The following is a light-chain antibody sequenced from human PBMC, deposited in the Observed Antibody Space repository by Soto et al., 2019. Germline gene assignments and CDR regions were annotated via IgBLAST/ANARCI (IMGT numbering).Light chain of an antibody. V-gene: IGLV1-44*01. Sequence: QSVLTQPPSASGTPGQRVAISCSGSSSTFGSNAVNWYQQLPGTAPKLLIYDNDQRPSGVPDRFSGSKSGTSASLAITGLQAEDEADYYCQSFDGSLSGYVFGTGTKLTVL. CDR3: QSFDGSLSGYV. CDR2: DND. CDR1: SSTFGSNA. J-gene: IGLJ1*01.